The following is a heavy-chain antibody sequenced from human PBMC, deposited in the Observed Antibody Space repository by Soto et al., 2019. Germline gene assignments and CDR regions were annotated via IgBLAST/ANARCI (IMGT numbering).Heavy chain of an antibody. CDR2: IYYSGST. Sequence: PSETLSLTSTFSGGTVSSYYWGLIRQPPGKVLEWIGYIYYSGSTTYNPSLKSRVTISVDTSKTQFSLKLSSVTAADTAVYYCARDAGVVVAATGYYYYYMDVWGKGTTVTVSS. CDR1: GGTVSSYY. CDR3: ARDAGVVVAATGYYYYYMDV. V-gene: IGHV4-59*02. J-gene: IGHJ6*03. D-gene: IGHD2-15*01.